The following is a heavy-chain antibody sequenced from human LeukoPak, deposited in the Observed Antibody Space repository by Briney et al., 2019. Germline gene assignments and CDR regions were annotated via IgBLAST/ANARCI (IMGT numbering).Heavy chain of an antibody. Sequence: GGSLRLSCAASGFTFSDYYMSWIRQAPGKGLEWVSYISSSGSTIYYADSVKGRFTISRDNAKNSLYLQMNSLRAEDTAMYYCARYYYDSSGYYYKDYWGQGTLVTVSS. CDR3: ARYYYDSSGYYYKDY. CDR2: ISSSGSTI. D-gene: IGHD3-22*01. V-gene: IGHV3-11*04. J-gene: IGHJ4*02. CDR1: GFTFSDYY.